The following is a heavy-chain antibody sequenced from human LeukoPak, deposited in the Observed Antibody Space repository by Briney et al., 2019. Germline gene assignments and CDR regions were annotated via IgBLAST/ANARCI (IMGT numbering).Heavy chain of an antibody. D-gene: IGHD3-16*01. CDR2: IKQDGSVK. CDR3: ARVMRAKMGLWGTFDY. V-gene: IGHV3-7*01. Sequence: PGGSLRLSCAASGFTFSSYWMSWVRQAPGKGLKWVANIKQDGSVKYYVDSVKGRFTISRDNAKNSLYLQMNSLRAEDTAVYYCARVMRAKMGLWGTFDYWGQGTLVTVSS. CDR1: GFTFSSYW. J-gene: IGHJ4*02.